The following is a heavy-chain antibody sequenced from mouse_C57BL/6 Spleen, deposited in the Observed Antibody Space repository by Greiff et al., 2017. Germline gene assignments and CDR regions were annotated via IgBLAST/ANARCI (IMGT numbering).Heavy chain of an antibody. V-gene: IGHV1-39*01. CDR1: GYSFTDYN. D-gene: IGHD1-1*01. Sequence: EVKLMESGPELVKPGASVKISCKASGYSFTDYNMNWVKQSNGKSLEWIGVINPNYGTTSYNQKFKGKATLTVDQSSSTAYMQLNSLTSEDSAVYYCARRRNYGSSYVAWFAYWGQGTLVTVSA. CDR3: ARRRNYGSSYVAWFAY. CDR2: INPNYGTT. J-gene: IGHJ3*01.